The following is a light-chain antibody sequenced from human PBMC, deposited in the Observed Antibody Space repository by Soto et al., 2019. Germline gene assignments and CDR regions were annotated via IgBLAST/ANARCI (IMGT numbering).Light chain of an antibody. CDR2: GAS. V-gene: IGKV3-20*01. CDR3: QQYGRSPFT. J-gene: IGKJ3*01. Sequence: EIVLTQSPGTLSLSPGERATLSCRASQSVSSSYLAWYQQKPGQAPRLLIYGASSRDTGIPGRFSGSGSGTDFTLTISRLEPEEFAVYHCQQYGRSPFTCGPGTKVDIK. CDR1: QSVSSSY.